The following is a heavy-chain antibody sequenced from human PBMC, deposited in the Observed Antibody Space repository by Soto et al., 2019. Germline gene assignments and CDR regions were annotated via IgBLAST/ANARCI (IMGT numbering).Heavy chain of an antibody. CDR3: ALGYCSGGSCYLAGHAFDI. D-gene: IGHD2-15*01. CDR1: GFTFSDHY. J-gene: IGHJ3*02. Sequence: GGSLRLSCAASGFTFSDHYMDWVRQAPGKGLEWVGRTRNKANSYTTEYAASVKGRFTISRDDSKNSLYLQMNSLKTEDTAVYHCALGYCSGGSCYLAGHAFDIWGQGTMVTVSS. CDR2: TRNKANSYTT. V-gene: IGHV3-72*01.